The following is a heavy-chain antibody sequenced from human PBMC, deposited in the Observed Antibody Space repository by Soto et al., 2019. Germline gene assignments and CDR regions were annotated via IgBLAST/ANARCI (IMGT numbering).Heavy chain of an antibody. J-gene: IGHJ3*01. CDR1: GDSFISYW. CDR3: ARGLVVAGNTNAFDV. Sequence: GESLKISCKGSGDSFISYWIGWVRQMPGGGLEWMGLIYPGDSDTGYSPSFRGQVTMSVDKSISTAYLQWSSLKASDTALYYCARGLVVAGNTNAFDVWGQGTMVTVSS. D-gene: IGHD6-19*01. CDR2: IYPGDSDT. V-gene: IGHV5-51*01.